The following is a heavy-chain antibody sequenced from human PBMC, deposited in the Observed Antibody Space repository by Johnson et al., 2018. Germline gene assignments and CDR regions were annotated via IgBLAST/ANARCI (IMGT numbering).Heavy chain of an antibody. Sequence: QVQLVQSGGGVVQPGRSLRLSCAASGFTFSSYGMHWVRQAPGKGLEWVAVISYDGSNKYYADSVKGRFTISRDNSKNTLYLQMNSVRTEDTAVYYCGKVLGGFYDRSGYYAMDVWGQGATVTVAS. CDR3: GKVLGGFYDRSGYYAMDV. D-gene: IGHD3-22*01. J-gene: IGHJ6*02. CDR2: ISYDGSNK. CDR1: GFTFSSYG. V-gene: IGHV3-30*18.